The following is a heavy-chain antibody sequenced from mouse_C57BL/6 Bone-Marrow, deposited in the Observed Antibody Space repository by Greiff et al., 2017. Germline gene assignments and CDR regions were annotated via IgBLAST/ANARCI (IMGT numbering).Heavy chain of an antibody. CDR2: INPGSGGT. Sequence: QVQLQQSGAELVRPGTSVKVSCKASGYAFTNYLIEWVKQRPGQGLEWIGVINPGSGGTNYNEKFKGKATLTADKSSSTAYMQLSSLTSEDSAVYCCARAYYGSSGYFDVWGTGTTVTVSS. V-gene: IGHV1-54*01. J-gene: IGHJ1*03. CDR3: ARAYYGSSGYFDV. CDR1: GYAFTNYL. D-gene: IGHD1-1*01.